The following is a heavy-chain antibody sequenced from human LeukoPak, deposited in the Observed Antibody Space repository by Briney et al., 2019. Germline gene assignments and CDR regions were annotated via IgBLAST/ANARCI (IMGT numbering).Heavy chain of an antibody. Sequence: GGSLRLSCAASGFTVSSNYMSWVRQAPGKGLEWVSVIYSGGSTYYADSVKGRFTISRDNSKNTLYLQMNSLRAEDTAVYYCARKAARPGGYFDYWGQGTLVTVSS. D-gene: IGHD6-6*01. J-gene: IGHJ4*02. CDR2: IYSGGST. CDR1: GFTVSSNY. V-gene: IGHV3-53*01. CDR3: ARKAARPGGYFDY.